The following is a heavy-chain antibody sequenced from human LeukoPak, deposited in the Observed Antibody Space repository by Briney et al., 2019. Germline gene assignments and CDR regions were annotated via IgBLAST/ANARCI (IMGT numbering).Heavy chain of an antibody. Sequence: GASVKVSCKASGYTFTSYYMHWVRQAPGQGLEWMGIINPSGGSTSYAQKFQGRVTMTRDTSTSTVYMELSSLRSEDTAVYYCARRHYYGSGSYPPEDAFDIWGQGTMVTVSS. CDR3: ARRHYYGSGSYPPEDAFDI. V-gene: IGHV1-46*01. J-gene: IGHJ3*02. D-gene: IGHD3-10*01. CDR2: INPSGGST. CDR1: GYTFTSYY.